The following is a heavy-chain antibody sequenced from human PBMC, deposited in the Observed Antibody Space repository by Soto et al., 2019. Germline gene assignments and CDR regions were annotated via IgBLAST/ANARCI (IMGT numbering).Heavy chain of an antibody. V-gene: IGHV1-69*12. J-gene: IGHJ2*01. CDR2: IIPIFGTA. CDR3: ARVAAAVHLSSWYFDL. CDR1: GGTFSSYA. Sequence: QVQLVQSGAEVKKPGSSVKVSCKASGGTFSSYAISWVRQAPGQGLEWMGGIIPIFGTANYAQKFQGRVTNTADESTSTAYMELSSLRSEDTAVYYCARVAAAVHLSSWYFDLWGRGTLVTVSS. D-gene: IGHD6-13*01.